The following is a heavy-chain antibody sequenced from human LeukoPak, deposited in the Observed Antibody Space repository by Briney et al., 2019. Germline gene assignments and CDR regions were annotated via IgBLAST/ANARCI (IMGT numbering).Heavy chain of an antibody. D-gene: IGHD3-10*01. CDR2: ISAYNGHT. CDR3: ARITMVRGVIFDWYFDL. CDR1: GYTFTNYG. J-gene: IGHJ2*01. V-gene: IGHV1-18*01. Sequence: ASVKVSCKASGYTFTNYGISWVRQAPGQGLEWMGWISAYNGHTKYAQKVQGRVTMTRDMSTSIAHMELRSLRSDDTAVYYCARITMVRGVIFDWYFDLWGRGTLVTVSS.